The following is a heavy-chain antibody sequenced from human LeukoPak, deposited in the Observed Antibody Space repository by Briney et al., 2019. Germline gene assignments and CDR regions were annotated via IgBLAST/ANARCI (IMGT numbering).Heavy chain of an antibody. V-gene: IGHV4-39*01. CDR3: ARPRLMIVASPKPDAFDI. Sequence: SETLSLTCTVSGGSISSSSDYWGCIRQPPGKGLEWIGSIYYSGSTYYNPSLKSRVTISVDTSKNQFSLKLTSVTAADTAVYYCARPRLMIVASPKPDAFDIWGQGTMVTVSS. D-gene: IGHD3-22*01. CDR1: GGSISSSSDY. J-gene: IGHJ3*02. CDR2: IYYSGST.